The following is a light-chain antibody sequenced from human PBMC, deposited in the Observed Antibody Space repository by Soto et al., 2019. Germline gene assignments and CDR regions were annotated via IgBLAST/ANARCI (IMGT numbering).Light chain of an antibody. CDR3: SSYAGSNNLYV. Sequence: QSVLTQPPSASGSPGQSVTISCTGTSSDVGGYNSVSWYQQHPGKAPKLMIYEVSKRPSGVPDRFSGSKSGNTASLTVSGLQAEDEADYYCSSYAGSNNLYVFGTGTKGTVL. J-gene: IGLJ1*01. CDR2: EVS. V-gene: IGLV2-8*01. CDR1: SSDVGGYNS.